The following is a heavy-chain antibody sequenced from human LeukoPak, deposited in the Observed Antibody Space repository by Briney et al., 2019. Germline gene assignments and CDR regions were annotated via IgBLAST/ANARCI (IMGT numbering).Heavy chain of an antibody. D-gene: IGHD6-19*01. J-gene: IGHJ5*02. V-gene: IGHV1-2*02. CDR1: GYTFTGYY. Sequence: GASVKVSCKASGYTFTGYYMHWVRQAPGQGLEWMGWINPSSGGTNYAQKFQGRVTMTWDTSISTAYMELSRLRSDDTAVYYCARVLAVAVTIWFDPWGQGTLVTVSS. CDR2: INPSSGGT. CDR3: ARVLAVAVTIWFDP.